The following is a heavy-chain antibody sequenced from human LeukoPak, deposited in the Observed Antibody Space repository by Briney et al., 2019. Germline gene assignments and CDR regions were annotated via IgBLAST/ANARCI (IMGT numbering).Heavy chain of an antibody. V-gene: IGHV3-30*19. CDR1: GFIFISYG. Sequence: GGSLRLSCVTSGFIFISYGFHWVRQAPGKGLEWVAVISFDGSEKYYADSAKGRFSISTDYSRNTLYLEMNSLRADDTAVYYSVGSQLQYCTTTSCYVFDSWGQGTLVTVSS. J-gene: IGHJ4*02. CDR2: ISFDGSEK. D-gene: IGHD2-2*01. CDR3: VGSQLQYCTTTSCYVFDS.